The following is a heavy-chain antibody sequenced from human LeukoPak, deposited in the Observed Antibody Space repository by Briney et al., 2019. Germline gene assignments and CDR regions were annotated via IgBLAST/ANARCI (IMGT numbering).Heavy chain of an antibody. D-gene: IGHD5-12*01. CDR3: ARAGYSGFDFNFGY. Sequence: NPSQTLSLTCTVSGGSINSGAYYWSWIRQHPGKGLEWIGYIYYSGSTYYNPSLKSRIIISVDTSKNQFSLKLRSVTAADTAVYYCARAGYSGFDFNFGYWGQGTLVTVSS. CDR1: GGSINSGAYY. J-gene: IGHJ4*02. V-gene: IGHV4-31*03. CDR2: IYYSGST.